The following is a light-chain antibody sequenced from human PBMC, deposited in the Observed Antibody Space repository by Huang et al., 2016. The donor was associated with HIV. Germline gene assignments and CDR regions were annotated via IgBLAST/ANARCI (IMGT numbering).Light chain of an antibody. J-gene: IGKJ1*01. Sequence: EIVLTQSPGTLSLSPGERAALSCRASEGIRSHYVAWYQEKPGQAPRLLIYAASSRATGIPDRFSGSGSGTDFTLTISRLEPEDFAVYYCQHYGPTPSWTFGQGTKVEIK. CDR2: AAS. CDR3: QHYGPTPSWT. CDR1: EGIRSHY. V-gene: IGKV3-20*01.